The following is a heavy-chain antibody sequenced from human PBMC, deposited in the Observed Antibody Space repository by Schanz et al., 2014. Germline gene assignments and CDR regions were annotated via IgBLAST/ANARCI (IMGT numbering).Heavy chain of an antibody. CDR3: ARDRRRYCSTASCLHDNWFDP. V-gene: IGHV1-69*04. J-gene: IGHJ5*02. D-gene: IGHD2-2*01. CDR2: IIPILGIA. CDR1: GYTFVSYS. Sequence: QVQLVQSGAEVKKPGASVKVSCKASGYTFVSYSMHWVRQAPGQGLEWMGRIIPILGIANYAQKFQGRVTITADKSTFTAYMDVSSLRSEDTAVYYCARDRRRYCSTASCLHDNWFDPWGQGTLVIVSS.